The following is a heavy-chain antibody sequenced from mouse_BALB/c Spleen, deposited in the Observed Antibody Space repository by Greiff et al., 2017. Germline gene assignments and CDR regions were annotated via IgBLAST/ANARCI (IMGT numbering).Heavy chain of an antibody. J-gene: IGHJ3*01. CDR1: GYAFSSYW. V-gene: IGHV1-80*01. CDR3: ARARLYGPGFAY. D-gene: IGHD2-10*02. CDR2: IYPGDGDT. Sequence: QVQLKESGAELVRPGSSVKISCKASGYAFSSYWMNWVKQRPGQGLEWIGQIYPGDGDTNYNGKFKGKATLTADKSSSTAYMQLSSLTSVDSAVSFLARARLYGPGFAYWGQGTLVTVSA.